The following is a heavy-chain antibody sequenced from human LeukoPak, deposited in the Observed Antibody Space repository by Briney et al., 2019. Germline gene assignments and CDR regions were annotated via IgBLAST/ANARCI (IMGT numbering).Heavy chain of an antibody. CDR3: ARRRAVGAAWYYYYYYMDV. V-gene: IGHV4-4*02. Sequence: PSETLSLTCAVSGGSISSSNWWSWVRQPPGKGLEWIGEIYHSGSTNYNPSLKSRVTISADTSKNQFSLELSSVTAADTAVCYCARRRAVGAAWYYYYYYMDVWGKGTTVTVSS. J-gene: IGHJ6*03. CDR1: GGSISSSNW. D-gene: IGHD3-16*01. CDR2: IYHSGST.